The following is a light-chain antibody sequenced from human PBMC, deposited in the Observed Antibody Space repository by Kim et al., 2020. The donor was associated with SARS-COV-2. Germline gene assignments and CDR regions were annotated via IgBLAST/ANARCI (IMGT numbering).Light chain of an antibody. CDR3: CSYAGSVV. Sequence: QSALTQPRSVSGSPGQSVPISCTGTSSNVGGYDYVSWYQQHPGKAPKLMIYDVTKRPSGVPDRFSGSKSGNTASLTISGLQTEDEADYYCCSYAGSVVFGGGTQLTVL. CDR1: SSNVGGYDY. J-gene: IGLJ2*01. V-gene: IGLV2-11*01. CDR2: DVT.